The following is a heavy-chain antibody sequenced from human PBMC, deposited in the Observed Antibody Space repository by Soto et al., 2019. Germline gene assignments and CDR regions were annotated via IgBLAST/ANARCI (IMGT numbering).Heavy chain of an antibody. CDR1: GYTFTSYY. V-gene: IGHV1-46*01. J-gene: IGHJ4*02. CDR2: INPSGGST. CDR3: ATLGYCSSTSCYSSYYFDY. Sequence: QVQLVQSGAEVKKPGASVKVSCKASGYTFTSYYMHWVRQAPGQGLEWMGIINPSGGSTSYAQKFQGRVTMTRDTSTSTVYMELSSLRSEDTAVYYCATLGYCSSTSCYSSYYFDYWGQGTLVTVSS. D-gene: IGHD2-2*01.